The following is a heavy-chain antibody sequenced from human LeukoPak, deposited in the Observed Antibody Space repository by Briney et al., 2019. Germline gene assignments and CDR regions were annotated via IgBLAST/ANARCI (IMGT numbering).Heavy chain of an antibody. CDR3: AIYNRADY. J-gene: IGHJ4*02. D-gene: IGHD1-14*01. V-gene: IGHV3-23*01. CDR1: GFTFSNYA. CDR2: ISDSGSNT. Sequence: GGSLRLSCAASGFTFSNYAISWVCQAPGKGLEWVSVISDSGSNTYYADSVKGRFTISRDNSKNTVYLQMNNLRAEDTAVYYCAIYNRADYWGQGTLVTVSS.